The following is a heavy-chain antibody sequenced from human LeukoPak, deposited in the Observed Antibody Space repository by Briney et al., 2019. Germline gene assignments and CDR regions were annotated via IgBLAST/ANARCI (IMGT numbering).Heavy chain of an antibody. Sequence: PGGSLRLSCAASGFTFSNAWMNWVRQAPGKGLEWVGRIKSKTDGGTTDYAAPVKGRFTISRDDSKNTLYLQMNSLKTEDTAVYYCTTLSMIVVITDFDYRGQGTLVTVSS. V-gene: IGHV3-15*01. J-gene: IGHJ4*02. CDR3: TTLSMIVVITDFDY. D-gene: IGHD3-22*01. CDR2: IKSKTDGGTT. CDR1: GFTFSNAW.